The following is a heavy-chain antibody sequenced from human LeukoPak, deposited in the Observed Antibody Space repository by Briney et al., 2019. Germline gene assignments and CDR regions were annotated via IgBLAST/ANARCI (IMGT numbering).Heavy chain of an antibody. V-gene: IGHV3-48*04. CDR2: ISSTSPII. J-gene: IGHJ1*01. Sequence: GGSLRLSCAASGFTFSTYGMNWVRQAPGKGLEWVSYISSTSPIIYYTDSVKGRFTISRDNAKNSLYLQMNSLRAEDTAVYYCARGRLEGFQYWGQGTLVTVSS. CDR3: ARGRLEGFQY. D-gene: IGHD1-1*01. CDR1: GFTFSTYG.